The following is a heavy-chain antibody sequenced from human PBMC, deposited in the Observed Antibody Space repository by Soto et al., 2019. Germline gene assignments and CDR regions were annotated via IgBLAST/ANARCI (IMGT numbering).Heavy chain of an antibody. V-gene: IGHV1-18*04. CDR3: ARDQIEVPAAILD. Sequence: ASVKVSCKASGYTFTSYGISWLRQSPGQGLEWMGWISAYNGNTNYAQKLQGRVTMTTDTSTSTAYMELRSLRSDDTAVYYCARDQIEVPAAILDWGQGTTVTVSS. D-gene: IGHD2-2*01. J-gene: IGHJ6*02. CDR1: GYTFTSYG. CDR2: ISAYNGNT.